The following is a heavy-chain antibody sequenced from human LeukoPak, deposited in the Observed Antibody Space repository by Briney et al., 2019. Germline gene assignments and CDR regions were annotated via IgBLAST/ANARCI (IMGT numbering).Heavy chain of an antibody. CDR3: ATTGLTAVAAAFDY. CDR2: FDPEDGET. V-gene: IGHV1-24*01. J-gene: IGHJ4*02. D-gene: IGHD6-19*01. Sequence: GASVKVSCKVSGYTLTELSMHWVRQAPGKGLEWMGGFDPEDGETIYAQKFQGRVTMTEDTSTDTAYMELSSLRSEDTAVYYCATTGLTAVAAAFDYWGQGTLVTVSS. CDR1: GYTLTELS.